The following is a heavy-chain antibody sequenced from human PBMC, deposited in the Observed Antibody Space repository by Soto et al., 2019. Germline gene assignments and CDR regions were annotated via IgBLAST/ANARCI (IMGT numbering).Heavy chain of an antibody. V-gene: IGHV3-21*01. J-gene: IGHJ3*02. Sequence: GGSLRLSCAASGFTFSSYSMNWVRQAPGKGLEWVSSISSSSSYIYYADSVKGRFTISRDNAKNSLYLQMNSRRAEDTAVYYCARGGNYYDSSGYYYVAFDIWGQGTMVTVSS. CDR2: ISSSSSYI. CDR3: ARGGNYYDSSGYYYVAFDI. CDR1: GFTFSSYS. D-gene: IGHD3-22*01.